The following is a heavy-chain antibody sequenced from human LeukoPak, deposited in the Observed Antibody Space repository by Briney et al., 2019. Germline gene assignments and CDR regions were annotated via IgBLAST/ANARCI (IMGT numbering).Heavy chain of an antibody. V-gene: IGHV3-23*01. J-gene: IGHJ4*02. D-gene: IGHD6-19*01. Sequence: GGSLRLSCAASGFTFSTYAMTWVRQAPGKGLEWVSGISGSGGSTNYADSVKGRFTISRDNSRNTLYLQMNSLRAEDMAVYYCVKHFNELLPMAGDYWGQGTLVTVSS. CDR3: VKHFNELLPMAGDY. CDR1: GFTFSTYA. CDR2: ISGSGGST.